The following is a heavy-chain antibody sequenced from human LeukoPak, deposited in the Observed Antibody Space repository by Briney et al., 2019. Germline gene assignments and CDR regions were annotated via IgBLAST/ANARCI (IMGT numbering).Heavy chain of an antibody. J-gene: IGHJ4*02. Sequence: GGSLRLSCAASGFTFSIYAMSWVRQTPGKGLEWVSAISGSGGNTYYADSVKGRFTISRDNSKNTLYLQMNSLRGDDTAVYYCAKGPLTEVAGTTWDYWGQGTLVTVSS. CDR3: AKGPLTEVAGTTWDY. CDR2: ISGSGGNT. D-gene: IGHD6-19*01. CDR1: GFTFSIYA. V-gene: IGHV3-23*01.